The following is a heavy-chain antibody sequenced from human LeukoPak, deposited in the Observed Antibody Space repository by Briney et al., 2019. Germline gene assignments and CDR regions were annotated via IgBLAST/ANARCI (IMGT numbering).Heavy chain of an antibody. D-gene: IGHD6-13*01. CDR1: GFTFSSYS. CDR2: ISSSSSYI. CDR3: ARDQSTGYSSSWYGGYYFDY. J-gene: IGHJ4*02. Sequence: PGGSLRLSCAASGFTFSSYSMNWVRQAPGKGLEGVTSISSSSSYIYYADSVKGRFTISRDNAKNSLYLQMNSLRAEDTAVYYCARDQSTGYSSSWYGGYYFDYWGQGNLVTVSS. V-gene: IGHV3-21*01.